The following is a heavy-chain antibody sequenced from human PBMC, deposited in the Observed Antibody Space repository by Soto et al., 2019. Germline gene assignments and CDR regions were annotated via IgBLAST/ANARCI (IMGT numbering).Heavy chain of an antibody. Sequence: PSETLSLTCTVSGGSISSYYWSWIRQPPGKGLEWIGYIYYSGSTNYNPSLKSRVTISVDTSKNQFSLKLSSVTAADTAVYYCARVPYGDYNYYYYYGMDVWGQGNTVTVSS. CDR3: ARVPYGDYNYYYYYGMDV. CDR2: IYYSGST. V-gene: IGHV4-59*01. J-gene: IGHJ6*02. D-gene: IGHD4-17*01. CDR1: GGSISSYY.